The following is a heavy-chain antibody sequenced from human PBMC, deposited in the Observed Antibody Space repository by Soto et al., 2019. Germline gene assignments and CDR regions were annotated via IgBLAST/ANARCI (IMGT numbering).Heavy chain of an antibody. CDR1: GFTFSGNA. J-gene: IGHJ4*02. CDR2: IDVSGGGT. Sequence: EVQLLESGGGLEQPGGSLRLSCAASGFTFSGNAMAWVRQAPGQGLEWVSTIDVSGGGTYYADSVKGRFTISRDNSQNMLFLQMNSLRAEDAAVYYCAKGASTWMTWRFDYWGQGTLVSVSS. D-gene: IGHD6-13*01. V-gene: IGHV3-23*01. CDR3: AKGASTWMTWRFDY.